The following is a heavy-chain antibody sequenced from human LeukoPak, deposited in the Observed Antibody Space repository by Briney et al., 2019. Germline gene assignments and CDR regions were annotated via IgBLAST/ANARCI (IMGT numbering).Heavy chain of an antibody. CDR1: GFTFSSYE. Sequence: GGSLRLSCAASGFTFSSYEMNWVRQAPGKGLEWVSYISSSGSTIYYADSVKGRFTISRDNAKNSLYLQMNSLRVEDTAVYYCARAHNWKYGTFDYWGQGTLVTVSS. V-gene: IGHV3-48*03. CDR3: ARAHNWKYGTFDY. J-gene: IGHJ4*02. CDR2: ISSSGSTI. D-gene: IGHD1-7*01.